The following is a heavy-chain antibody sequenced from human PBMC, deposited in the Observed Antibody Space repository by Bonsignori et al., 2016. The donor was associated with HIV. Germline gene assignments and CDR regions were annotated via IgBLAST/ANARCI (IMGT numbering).Heavy chain of an antibody. CDR2: INRSGSP. J-gene: IGHJ6*02. CDR1: GGSFSDYC. Sequence: QLQLWGAGLLKPSETLSLTCAVYGGSFSDYCWNWIRQPPGKGLEWIGEINRSGSPNYNPSLKSRVTISLDMSKNQVSLKLTSVTAADTAVYYCTRSPWSVAVAGDVSIRYYGVDVWGQGDHGSPSP. CDR3: TRSPWSVAVAGDVSIRYYGVDV. D-gene: IGHD6-19*01. V-gene: IGHV4-34*01.